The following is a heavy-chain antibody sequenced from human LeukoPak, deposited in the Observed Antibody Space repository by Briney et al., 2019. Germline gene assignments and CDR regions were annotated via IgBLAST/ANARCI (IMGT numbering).Heavy chain of an antibody. CDR3: ARVSSGWSTDYYFDY. D-gene: IGHD6-19*01. Sequence: PSETLSLTCTVSGGSISSYYWSWIRQPPGKGLEWNGYIYYGGSTNYNPSLKSRVTISVDTSKNQFSLKLSSVTAADTAVYYCARVSSGWSTDYYFDYWGQGTLVTVSS. V-gene: IGHV4-59*01. CDR2: IYYGGST. J-gene: IGHJ4*02. CDR1: GGSISSYY.